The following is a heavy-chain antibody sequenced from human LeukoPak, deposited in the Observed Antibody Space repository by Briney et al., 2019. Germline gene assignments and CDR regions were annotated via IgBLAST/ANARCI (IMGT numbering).Heavy chain of an antibody. CDR2: IHHSGTT. V-gene: IGHV4-34*09. J-gene: IGHJ4*02. CDR1: GGSFSGYY. Sequence: SETLSLTCAVYGGSFSGYYWSWIRQHPGKGLEWIGYIHHSGTTYYSPTLKTRLSISVDTSKNQFSLHLSSVAAADTAVYYCARVRDSFDYWGQGTLVTVSS. CDR3: ARVRDSFDY.